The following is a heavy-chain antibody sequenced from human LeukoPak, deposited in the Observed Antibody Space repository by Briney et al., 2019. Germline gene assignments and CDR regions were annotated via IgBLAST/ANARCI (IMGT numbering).Heavy chain of an antibody. CDR3: ARQGYDFWSGTSGWWFDP. CDR1: GGSISSYY. J-gene: IGHJ5*02. V-gene: IGHV4-4*07. Sequence: SETLSLTCTVSGGSISSYYWSWIRQPAGKGLEWIGRIYTSGSTNYNPSLKSQVTMSVDTSKNQFSLKLSSVTAADTAVYYCARQGYDFWSGTSGWWFDPWGQGTLVTVSS. CDR2: IYTSGST. D-gene: IGHD3-3*01.